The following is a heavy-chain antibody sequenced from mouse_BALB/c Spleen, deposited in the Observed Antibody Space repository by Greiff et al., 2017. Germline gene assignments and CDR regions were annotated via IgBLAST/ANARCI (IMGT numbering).Heavy chain of an antibody. CDR2: ISSGSSTI. D-gene: IGHD2-3*01. V-gene: IGHV5-17*02. CDR1: GFTFSSFG. Sequence: EVKLMESGGGLVQPGGSRKLSCAASGFTFSSFGMHWVRQAPEKGLEWVAYISSGSSTIYYADTVKGRFTISRDNPKNTLFLQMTSLRSEDTAMYYCARGDDGYNYFDYWGQGTTLTVSS. CDR3: ARGDDGYNYFDY. J-gene: IGHJ2*01.